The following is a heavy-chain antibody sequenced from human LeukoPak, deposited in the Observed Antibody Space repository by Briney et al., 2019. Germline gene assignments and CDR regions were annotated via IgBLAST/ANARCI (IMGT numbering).Heavy chain of an antibody. CDR3: ARDPPDYYDSSGYSDY. J-gene: IGHJ4*02. Sequence: ASVKVSCKASGGTFSSYAISWVRQAPGQGLEWMGRIIPILGIANYAQKFQGRVTITADKSTSTAHMELSSLRSEDTAVYYCARDPPDYYDSSGYSDYWGQRTLVTVSS. CDR2: IIPILGIA. V-gene: IGHV1-69*04. CDR1: GGTFSSYA. D-gene: IGHD3-22*01.